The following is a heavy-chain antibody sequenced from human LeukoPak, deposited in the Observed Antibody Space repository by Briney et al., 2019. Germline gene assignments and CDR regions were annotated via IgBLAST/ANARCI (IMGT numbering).Heavy chain of an antibody. D-gene: IGHD2-2*01. J-gene: IGHJ6*02. Sequence: SGGSLRLSCAASGFTVSSTYMSWVRQPPGKGLEWIGEINHSGSTNYNPSLKSRVTISVDTSKNQFSLKLSSVTAADTAVYYCARGGKNCSSTSCYFAYYYYYGMDVWGQGTTVTVSS. CDR3: ARGGKNCSSTSCYFAYYYYYGMDV. V-gene: IGHV4-34*01. CDR2: INHSGST. CDR1: GFTVSSTY.